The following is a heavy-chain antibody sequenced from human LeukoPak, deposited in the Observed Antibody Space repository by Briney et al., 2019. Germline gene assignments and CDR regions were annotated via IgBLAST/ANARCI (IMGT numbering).Heavy chain of an antibody. CDR2: ISSSGSYT. V-gene: IGHV3-11*05. CDR1: GFIFSDYY. J-gene: IGHJ6*02. Sequence: GGSLRLSCAASGFIFSDYYMSWIRQAPGKGLEWVSYISSSGSYTNYADSVRGRFTISRDNAKNSLYLQMNSLRTEDTAVYYCAKDGEGMDVWGRGTTVTVS. D-gene: IGHD3-10*01. CDR3: AKDGEGMDV.